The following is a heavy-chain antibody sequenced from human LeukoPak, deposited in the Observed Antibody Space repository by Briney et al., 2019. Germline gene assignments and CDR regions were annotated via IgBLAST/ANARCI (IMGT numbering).Heavy chain of an antibody. Sequence: GRSLRLSCAASGFTFSSYAMHWVRQAPGKGLEWVAVISYDGSNKYYADSVKGRFTISRDNPKNTLYLQMNSLRAEDTAVYYCARAMGEDYYYGMDVWGKGTTVTVSS. CDR2: ISYDGSNK. J-gene: IGHJ6*04. CDR3: ARAMGEDYYYGMDV. V-gene: IGHV3-30*04. CDR1: GFTFSSYA. D-gene: IGHD2-21*01.